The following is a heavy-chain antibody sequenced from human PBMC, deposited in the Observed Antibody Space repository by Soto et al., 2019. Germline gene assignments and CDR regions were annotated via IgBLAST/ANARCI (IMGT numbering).Heavy chain of an antibody. Sequence: LEPLRLTYTVSGGTSIGVGGRCVIISQPPGKGLELIGEINHSGCTNYNPSLKSRVTISVDMSKNQFSLKLSSVTAADMAVYYCAREATTVAGFGYWGQGTLVTVSS. V-gene: IGHV4-34*01. CDR1: GGTSIGVG. CDR2: INHSGCT. D-gene: IGHD6-19*01. CDR3: AREATTVAGFGY. J-gene: IGHJ4*02.